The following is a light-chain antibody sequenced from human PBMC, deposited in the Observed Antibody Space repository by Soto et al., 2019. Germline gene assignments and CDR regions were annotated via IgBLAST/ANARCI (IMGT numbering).Light chain of an antibody. CDR3: QQRSNWPPT. V-gene: IGKV3-11*01. J-gene: IGKJ1*01. CDR2: DAS. CDR1: QSVSIY. Sequence: EIVLTQSPATLSLSPGERATLSCRASQSVSIYLAWYQQKPGQAPRLLIYDASNRATGIPARFSGSGSGTDFTLTISNLEPEDFAVYYCQQRSNWPPTFGQGTKVEIK.